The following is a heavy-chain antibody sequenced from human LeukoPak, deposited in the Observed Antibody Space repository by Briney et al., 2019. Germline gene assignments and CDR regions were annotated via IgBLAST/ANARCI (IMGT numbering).Heavy chain of an antibody. D-gene: IGHD2-2*01. Sequence: SETLSLTCTVSGGSISSGSYYWSWIRQPAGKGLEWIGRIYTSGSTNYNPSLKSRVTISVDTSKNQFSLKLTSVTAADTAVYYCARDGDYCSSSTCYKWFDPWGQGTLVTVSS. CDR2: IYTSGST. V-gene: IGHV4-61*02. CDR3: ARDGDYCSSSTCYKWFDP. J-gene: IGHJ5*02. CDR1: GGSISSGSYY.